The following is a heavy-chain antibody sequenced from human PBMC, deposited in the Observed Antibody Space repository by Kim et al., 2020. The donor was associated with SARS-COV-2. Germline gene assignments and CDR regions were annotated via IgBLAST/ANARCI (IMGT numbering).Heavy chain of an antibody. D-gene: IGHD3-10*01. Sequence: GGSLRLSCAASGFTFSDYYMSWIRQAPGKGLEWVSYISSSGSTIYYADSVKGRFTISRDNAKNSLYLQMNSLRAEDTAVYYCARGQYYGSGSYYYYYYGMDVWGQGTTVTVSS. J-gene: IGHJ6*02. CDR3: ARGQYYGSGSYYYYYYGMDV. CDR1: GFTFSDYY. V-gene: IGHV3-11*04. CDR2: ISSSGSTI.